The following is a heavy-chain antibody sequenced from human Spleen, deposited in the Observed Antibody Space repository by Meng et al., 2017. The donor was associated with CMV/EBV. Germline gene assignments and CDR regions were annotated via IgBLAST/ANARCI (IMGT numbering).Heavy chain of an antibody. V-gene: IGHV1-2*02. CDR2: INPNSGGT. D-gene: IGHD3-22*01. CDR3: ARNAHRDYYDSSGYPRD. CDR1: GYTFTGYY. Sequence: ASVKVSCKASGYTFTGYYMHWVRQAPGQGLEWMGWINPNSGGTNYAQKFQGRVTMTRDTSISTAYMELSRLRSDDTAVYYCARNAHRDYYDSSGYPRDWGQGTLVTVSS. J-gene: IGHJ4*02.